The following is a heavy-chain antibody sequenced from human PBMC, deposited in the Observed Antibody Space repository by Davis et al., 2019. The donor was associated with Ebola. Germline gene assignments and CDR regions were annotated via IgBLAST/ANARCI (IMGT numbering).Heavy chain of an antibody. J-gene: IGHJ4*02. CDR3: AREAYSGTLRFDY. CDR2: ISGSGGST. V-gene: IGHV3-23*01. CDR1: GFTFSSYA. Sequence: PGGSLRLSCAASGFTFSSYAMSWVRQAPGKGLEWVSAISGSGGSTYYADSVKGRFTISRDNAKNSLYLQMNSLRDEDTAVYYCAREAYSGTLRFDYWGQGTLVTVSS. D-gene: IGHD1-26*01.